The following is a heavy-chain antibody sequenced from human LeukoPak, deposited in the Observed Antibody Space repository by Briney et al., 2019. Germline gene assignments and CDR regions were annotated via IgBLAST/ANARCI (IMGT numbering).Heavy chain of an antibody. J-gene: IGHJ4*02. CDR2: ISSSCSTI. Sequence: PGGSLRLSCAASGFTFRDYYMSWIRQARGKGLEWVSYISSSCSTIYYADSVKGGFTISRHDAKNSLHLQMKSLGDEDTAVYYCARDSLFATTSGGSDYWGQGPLVTVSS. V-gene: IGHV3-11*01. CDR3: ARDSLFATTSGGSDY. D-gene: IGHD3-16*01. CDR1: GFTFRDYY.